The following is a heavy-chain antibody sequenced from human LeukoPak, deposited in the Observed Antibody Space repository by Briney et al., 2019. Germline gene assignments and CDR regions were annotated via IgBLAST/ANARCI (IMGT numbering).Heavy chain of an antibody. J-gene: IGHJ4*02. V-gene: IGHV3-7*01. CDR2: IKQDGSVK. CDR3: ARIGYSSSSFDY. D-gene: IGHD6-6*01. Sequence: GGSLRLSCAASGFTFTTNWMSWVRQAPGKGLEWVANIKQDGSVKYYVDSVKGQFTISRDNAKNSLYLQMSSLRVEDTAVYYCARIGYSSSSFDYWGQGTLVTVSS. CDR1: GFTFTTNW.